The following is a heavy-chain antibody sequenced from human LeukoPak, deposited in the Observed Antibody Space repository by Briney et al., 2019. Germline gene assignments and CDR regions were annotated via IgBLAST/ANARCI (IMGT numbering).Heavy chain of an antibody. CDR3: ARHRSTYYHYMDV. CDR2: IYYTGST. Sequence: WIRQPPGKGLEWIGIIYYTGSTYYNPSLKSRVTISVDTSKNQYSLNLSSVTAADTAVYYCARHRSTYYHYMDVWGKGTTVTVSS. D-gene: IGHD1-26*01. V-gene: IGHV4-39*01. J-gene: IGHJ6*03.